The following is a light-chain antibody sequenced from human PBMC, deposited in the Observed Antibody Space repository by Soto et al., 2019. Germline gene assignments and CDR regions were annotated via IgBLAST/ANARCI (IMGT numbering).Light chain of an antibody. J-gene: IGKJ2*01. CDR2: DAS. V-gene: IGKV1-5*01. CDR1: QSISRS. Sequence: DIQMTQSPSTLSASVGDKVTLTCRASQSISRSLAWYQQKPGKAPNLLISDASSLQNGVPSRFSGGGSGTEFTLTISSLQPDDFATYYRQQYNSYYTFGQGTKLEI. CDR3: QQYNSYYT.